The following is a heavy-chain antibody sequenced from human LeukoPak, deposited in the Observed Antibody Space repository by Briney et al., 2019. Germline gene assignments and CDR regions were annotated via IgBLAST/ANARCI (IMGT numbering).Heavy chain of an antibody. J-gene: IGHJ4*02. D-gene: IGHD2-15*01. V-gene: IGHV4-34*01. Sequence: SETLSLTCAVYGGSFSGYYWNWIRQPPGKGLEWIGEINHRGSTNYNPSLKSRVTISVDTSKNQFSLKLTSVTAADTAVYYCARETPGDYWGQGTLVTVSS. CDR1: GGSFSGYY. CDR2: INHRGST. CDR3: ARETPGDY.